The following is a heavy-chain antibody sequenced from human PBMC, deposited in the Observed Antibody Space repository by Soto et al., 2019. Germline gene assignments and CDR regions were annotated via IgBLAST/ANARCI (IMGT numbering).Heavy chain of an antibody. Sequence: QVQLQESGPGRVKPSQTLSLTCTVSGGSISSGGYYWSWIRQHPGKGLEWIGYIYYSGSTYYNPSLKSRVTISVDTSKNQFSLKLSSVTAADTAVYYCARDLRYGDYESYGMDVWGQGTTVTVSS. CDR2: IYYSGST. J-gene: IGHJ6*02. CDR3: ARDLRYGDYESYGMDV. D-gene: IGHD4-17*01. CDR1: GGSISSGGYY. V-gene: IGHV4-31*03.